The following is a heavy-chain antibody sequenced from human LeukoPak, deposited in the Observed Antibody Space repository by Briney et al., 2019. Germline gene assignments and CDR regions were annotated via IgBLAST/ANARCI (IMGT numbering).Heavy chain of an antibody. CDR2: IRSKANSYAT. J-gene: IGHJ4*02. D-gene: IGHD3-10*01. Sequence: GGSLRLSCAASGFTFSGSAMHWVRQASGKGLEWVGRIRSKANSYATAYAASVKGRFTISRDDSKNTAYLQMNSLKTEDTAVYYCTTMVRDIDYWGQGTLVTVSS. CDR3: TTMVRDIDY. CDR1: GFTFSGSA. V-gene: IGHV3-73*01.